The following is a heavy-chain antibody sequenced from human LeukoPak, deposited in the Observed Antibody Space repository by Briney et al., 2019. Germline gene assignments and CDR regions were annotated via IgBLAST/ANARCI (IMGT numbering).Heavy chain of an antibody. V-gene: IGHV3-30*02. J-gene: IGHJ4*02. CDR2: IRYDGSNK. D-gene: IGHD2-21*02. CDR1: GFTFSSYG. Sequence: PGGSLRLSCAASGFTFSSYGMHWVRQAPGKGLEWVAFIRYDGSNKYYADSAKGRFTISRDNSKNTLYLQMNSLRAEDTAVYYCAKGESLTLNYWGQGTLVTVSS. CDR3: AKGESLTLNY.